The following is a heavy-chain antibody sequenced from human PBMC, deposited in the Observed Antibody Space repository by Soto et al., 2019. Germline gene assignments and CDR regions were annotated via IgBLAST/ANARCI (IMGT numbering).Heavy chain of an antibody. Sequence: QMHIQQWGAGLLKPSEPLSLTCAVSGGSFNDFYWNWVRQPPGEGLEWIGEVNHAGGTDYNPSLKSRVTISEDRSKNQLSLRLKSVTVADTATYYCARRGRYGGRSYTGWGQGTLVTVSS. J-gene: IGHJ4*02. CDR2: VNHAGGT. CDR3: ARRGRYGGRSYTG. CDR1: GGSFNDFY. D-gene: IGHD2-15*01. V-gene: IGHV4-34*01.